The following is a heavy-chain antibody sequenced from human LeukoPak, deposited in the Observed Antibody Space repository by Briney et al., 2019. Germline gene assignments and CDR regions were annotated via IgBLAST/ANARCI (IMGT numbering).Heavy chain of an antibody. J-gene: IGHJ4*02. CDR1: GYSISSGYY. CDR3: ARGPYWGSAGESYFDY. V-gene: IGHV4-38-2*02. D-gene: IGHD3-16*01. Sequence: PSETLSLTCTVSGYSISSGYYWGWIRQPPGKGLEWIGSIYYSGSTYYNPSLKSRVTISVDTSKNQFSLKLSSVTAADTAVYYCARGPYWGSAGESYFDYWGQGTLVTVSS. CDR2: IYYSGST.